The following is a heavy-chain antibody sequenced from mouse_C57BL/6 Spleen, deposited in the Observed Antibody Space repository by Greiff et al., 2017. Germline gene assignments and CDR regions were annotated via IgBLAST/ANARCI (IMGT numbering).Heavy chain of an antibody. V-gene: IGHV5-4*03. J-gene: IGHJ2*01. Sequence: MLVDSGGGLVKPGGSLKLSCAASGFTFSSYALSWFRQTPEKRLEWVATISDGGSYTYYPDNVKGRFTISRDNAKNNLYLQMSHLKSEDTAMYYCARERTLDYWGQGTTLTVSS. CDR3: ARERTLDY. CDR2: ISDGGSYT. CDR1: GFTFSSYA.